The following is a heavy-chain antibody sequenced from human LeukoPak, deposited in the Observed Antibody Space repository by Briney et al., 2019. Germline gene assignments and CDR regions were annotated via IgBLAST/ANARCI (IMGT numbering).Heavy chain of an antibody. D-gene: IGHD6-19*01. V-gene: IGHV1-8*01. Sequence: GASVKVSCKASGYTFTSYDINWVRQATGQGLEWMGWMNPNSGNTGYAQKFQGRVTMTRNTSISTAYMELSSLRSEDTAVYYCARGGDSSGWAPFDYWGQGTLVTVSS. J-gene: IGHJ4*02. CDR1: GYTFTSYD. CDR3: ARGGDSSGWAPFDY. CDR2: MNPNSGNT.